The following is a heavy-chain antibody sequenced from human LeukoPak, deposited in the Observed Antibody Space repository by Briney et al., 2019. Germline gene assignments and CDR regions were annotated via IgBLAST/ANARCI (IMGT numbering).Heavy chain of an antibody. CDR3: ARGGTGVVPAAFDY. Sequence: GRSLRLSCAASGFTFSSYAMPWVRQAPGKGLEWVAVISYDGSNKYYADSVKGRFTISRDNSKNTLYLQMNSLRAEDTAVYYCARGGTGVVPAAFDYWGQGTLVTVSS. CDR2: ISYDGSNK. D-gene: IGHD2-2*01. J-gene: IGHJ4*02. CDR1: GFTFSSYA. V-gene: IGHV3-30*01.